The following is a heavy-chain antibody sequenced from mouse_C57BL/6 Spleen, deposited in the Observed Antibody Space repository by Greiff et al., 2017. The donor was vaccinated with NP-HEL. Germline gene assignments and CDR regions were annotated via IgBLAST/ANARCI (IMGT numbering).Heavy chain of an antibody. CDR2: IWGGGST. CDR3: AKHATVGRDPHWYFDV. V-gene: IGHV2-9*01. J-gene: IGHJ1*03. Sequence: VMLVESGPGLVAPSQSLSITCTVSGFSLTSYGVDWVRQPPGKGLEWLGVIWGGGSTNYNSALMSRLSISKDNSKSQVFLKMNSLQTDDTAMYYCAKHATVGRDPHWYFDVWGTGTTVTVSS. D-gene: IGHD4-1*01. CDR1: GFSLTSYG.